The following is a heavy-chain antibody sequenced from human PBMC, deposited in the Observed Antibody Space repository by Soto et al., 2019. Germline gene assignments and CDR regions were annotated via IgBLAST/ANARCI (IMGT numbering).Heavy chain of an antibody. CDR1: GGSISSGYYY. CDR3: ARGEDAFFYYGLDG. V-gene: IGHV4-30-4*01. Sequence: SETLSLTCSVSGGSISSGYYYWSWIRQPPGKGLEWIGNIYYSGNTYYNPSLTSRLIISIDTSKNKFSLKVGSVTAAATAVYYCARGEDAFFYYGLDGWGQGITVTVSS. CDR2: IYYSGNT. J-gene: IGHJ6*02.